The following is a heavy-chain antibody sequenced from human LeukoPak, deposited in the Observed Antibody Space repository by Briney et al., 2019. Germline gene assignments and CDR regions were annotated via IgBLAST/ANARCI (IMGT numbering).Heavy chain of an antibody. J-gene: IGHJ3*02. CDR2: ISYDGSEK. V-gene: IGHV3-30*18. CDR3: AKDVTVNRGWYGAFDT. CDR1: RFTYINYG. D-gene: IGHD6-19*01. Sequence: GGSLRLSCAASRFTYINYGRHWVRQAPGKGLEWLAVISYDGSEKYYVDSVKGRLTISRDNSKNKLYLQMNSLRAEDTAVYYCAKDVTVNRGWYGAFDTWGQGTLVTVSS.